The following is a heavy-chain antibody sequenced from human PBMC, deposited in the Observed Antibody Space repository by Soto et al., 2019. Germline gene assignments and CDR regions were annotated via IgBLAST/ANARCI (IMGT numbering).Heavy chain of an antibody. CDR2: ISSSGSTI. D-gene: IGHD3-10*01. CDR3: ARHKRRFGELLYLDY. J-gene: IGHJ4*02. CDR1: GFTFSDYY. V-gene: IGHV3-11*01. Sequence: PGGSLRLSCAASGFTFSDYYMSWIRQAPGKGLEWVSYISSSGSTIYYADSVKGRFTISRDNAKNSLYLQMNSLRAEDTAVYYCARHKRRFGELLYLDYWGQGTLVTVSS.